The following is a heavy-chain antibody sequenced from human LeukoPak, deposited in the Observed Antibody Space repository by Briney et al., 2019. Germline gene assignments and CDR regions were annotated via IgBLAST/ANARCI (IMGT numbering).Heavy chain of an antibody. CDR2: INPSGGST. CDR1: GYTFTSYY. CDR3: ARVDEPYGGNSYFDY. V-gene: IGHV1-46*01. Sequence: ASVKVSCKASGYTFTSYYMHWVRQAPGQGLEWMGIINPSGGSTSYAQKFQGRVTMTRDTSTSTVYMELSSLRSEDAAVYYCARVDEPYGGNSYFDYWGQGTLVTVSS. J-gene: IGHJ4*02. D-gene: IGHD4-23*01.